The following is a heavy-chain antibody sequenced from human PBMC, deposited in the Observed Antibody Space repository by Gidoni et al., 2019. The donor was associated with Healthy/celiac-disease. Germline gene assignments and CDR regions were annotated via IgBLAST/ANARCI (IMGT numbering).Heavy chain of an antibody. J-gene: IGHJ4*02. CDR3: ARGRMGWELLFD. CDR2: IYYSGST. CDR1: GGSISSYY. Sequence: QVQLQASGPGLVKPSETLSLTCTVSGGSISSYYWSWIRQPPGKGLEWFGYIYYSGSTNYNPSLKSRVTISVDTSKNQFSLKLSSVTAADTAVYYCARGRMGWELLFDWGQGTLVTVSS. V-gene: IGHV4-59*01. D-gene: IGHD1-26*01.